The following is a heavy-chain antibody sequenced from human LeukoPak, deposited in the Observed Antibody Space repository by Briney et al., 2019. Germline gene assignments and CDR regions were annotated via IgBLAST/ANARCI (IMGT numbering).Heavy chain of an antibody. J-gene: IGHJ3*02. D-gene: IGHD2-8*02. V-gene: IGHV3-30*18. Sequence: GRSLRLSCAASGYTFSSYGMHWVRQAPGKGLEWVAVISYDGSNKYYADSVKGRFTISRDNSKNTLYLQMNSLRAEDTAVYYCANLIFCTAPARHDAFDIWGQGTMVTVSS. CDR2: ISYDGSNK. CDR3: ANLIFCTAPARHDAFDI. CDR1: GYTFSSYG.